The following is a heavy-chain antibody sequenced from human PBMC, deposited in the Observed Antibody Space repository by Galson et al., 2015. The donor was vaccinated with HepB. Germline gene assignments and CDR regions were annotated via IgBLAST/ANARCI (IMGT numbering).Heavy chain of an antibody. CDR1: GYSFTNYW. J-gene: IGHJ4*02. V-gene: IGHV5-51*03. Sequence: QSGAEVKKPGQSLRISCKGSGYSFTNYWIGWVRQMPGKGLEWIGIIYPGDSENRYSPSFQGQVTIFADKSITTAYLQWSSLKASAPAMYYCAMGTYNHRTHYWGQGTLVTVSS. D-gene: IGHD1-1*01. CDR3: AMGTYNHRTHY. CDR2: IYPGDSEN.